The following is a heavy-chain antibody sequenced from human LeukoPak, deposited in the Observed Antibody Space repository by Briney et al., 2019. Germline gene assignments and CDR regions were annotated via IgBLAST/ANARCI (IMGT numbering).Heavy chain of an antibody. J-gene: IGHJ4*02. CDR2: INPSGGGT. D-gene: IGHD3-3*01. CDR3: ARGSLGFWSGYFGY. Sequence: GASVKVSFKASGYTFTSYYMHWVRQAPGQGLEWMGMINPSGGGTTYAQKFQGRLTMTRDTSTSTVYMELSSLRSEDTAVYYCARGSLGFWSGYFGYWGQGTLVTVSS. CDR1: GYTFTSYY. V-gene: IGHV1-46*01.